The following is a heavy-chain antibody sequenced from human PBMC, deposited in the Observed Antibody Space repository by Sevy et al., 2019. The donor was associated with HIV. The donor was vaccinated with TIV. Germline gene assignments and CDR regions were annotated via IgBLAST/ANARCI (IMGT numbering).Heavy chain of an antibody. Sequence: GGFLRLSCTASGFTFGDYCMSWVRQAPGKGLEWIAFLKSDVYGGTVDHAASVRGRFVISRDDSKTIAYLQMNDLKTEEVVVYYCTRWKAAQSIFDYWGQGALVTVSS. J-gene: IGHJ4*02. CDR2: LKSDVYGGTV. V-gene: IGHV3-49*04. CDR3: TRWKAAQSIFDY. CDR1: GFTFGDYC. D-gene: IGHD6-13*01.